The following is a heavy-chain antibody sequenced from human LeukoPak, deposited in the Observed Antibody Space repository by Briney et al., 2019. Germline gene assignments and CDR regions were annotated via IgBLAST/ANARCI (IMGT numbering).Heavy chain of an antibody. CDR2: ISSSSSYI. CDR3: ARDRDRSGYPYYYYGMDV. J-gene: IGHJ6*02. CDR1: GFTFSSYS. V-gene: IGHV3-21*01. Sequence: GGSLRLSCAASGFTFSSYSMNWARQAPGKGLEWVSSISSSSSYIYYADSVKGRFTISRDNAKNSLYLQMNSLRAEDTAVYYCARDRDRSGYPYYYYGMDVWGQGTTVTVSS. D-gene: IGHD3-22*01.